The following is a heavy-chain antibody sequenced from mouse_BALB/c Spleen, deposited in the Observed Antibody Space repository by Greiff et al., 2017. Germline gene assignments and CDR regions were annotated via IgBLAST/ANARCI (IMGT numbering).Heavy chain of an antibody. CDR1: GYSITSDYA. CDR2: ISYSGST. V-gene: IGHV3-2*02. D-gene: IGHD1-1*01. J-gene: IGHJ2*01. CDR3: ARGWSSYDY. Sequence: EVQLQESGPGLVKPSQSLSLTCTVTGYSITSDYAWNWIRQFPGNKLEWMGYISYSGSTSYNPSLKSRISITRDTSKNQFFLQLNSVTTEDTATYYCARGWSSYDYWGQGTTLTVSS.